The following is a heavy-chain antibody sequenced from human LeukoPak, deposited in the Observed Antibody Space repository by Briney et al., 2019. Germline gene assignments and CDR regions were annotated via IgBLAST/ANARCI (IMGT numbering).Heavy chain of an antibody. CDR3: ARSSSHGVEAADFDY. CDR2: IIPIFGTA. V-gene: IGHV1-69*13. J-gene: IGHJ4*02. D-gene: IGHD6-13*01. Sequence: ASVKVSCKASGGTFSSYAISWVRQAPGQGLEWMGGIIPIFGTANYAQKFQGRVTITADESTSTAYMELSSLRSEDTAVYYCARSSSHGVEAADFDYWGQGTLVTVSS. CDR1: GGTFSSYA.